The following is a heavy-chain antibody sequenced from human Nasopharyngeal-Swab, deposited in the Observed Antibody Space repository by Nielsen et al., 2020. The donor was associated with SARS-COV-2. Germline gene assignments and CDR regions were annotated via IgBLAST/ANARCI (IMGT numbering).Heavy chain of an antibody. J-gene: IGHJ4*02. CDR2: ISGSGGST. CDR1: GFTFSSYA. V-gene: IGHV3-23*01. CDR3: AKGDHFLGYCSGGSCYTIDY. D-gene: IGHD2-15*01. Sequence: ESLKISCAASGFTFSSYAMSWVRQAPGKGLEWVSAISGSGGSTYYADSVKGRFTISRDNSKNTLYLQMNSLRAEDTAVYYCAKGDHFLGYCSGGSCYTIDYWGQGTLVTVSS.